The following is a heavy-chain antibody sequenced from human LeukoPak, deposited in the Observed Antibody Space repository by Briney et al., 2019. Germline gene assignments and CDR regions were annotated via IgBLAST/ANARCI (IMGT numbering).Heavy chain of an antibody. J-gene: IGHJ5*02. Sequence: PSETLSLTSAVYGGSFSGYYWNWIRQPPGKGLEWVGEINHSGITNYNPSLKSRVTISVDTSKNQFSLKLTSMTAADTAVYYCARDEEGGSSWGQGALVTVSS. CDR1: GGSFSGYY. CDR3: ARDEEGGSS. D-gene: IGHD2-15*01. CDR2: INHSGIT. V-gene: IGHV4-34*01.